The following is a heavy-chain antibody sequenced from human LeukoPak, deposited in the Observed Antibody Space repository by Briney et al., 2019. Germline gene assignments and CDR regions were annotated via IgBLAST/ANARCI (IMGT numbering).Heavy chain of an antibody. CDR1: GGSISNSRDY. CDR3: ATFLNFDAFGI. J-gene: IGHJ3*02. V-gene: IGHV4-39*01. Sequence: PSETLSLTCTVSGGSISNSRDYWGWIRQPPGKGLEWIGSIYYSGSTYYNPSLKSRVTVSADTSKNQFSLKLSSVAAADTAVYSCATFLNFDAFGIWGQGTMVTVSS. CDR2: IYYSGST. D-gene: IGHD1-1*01.